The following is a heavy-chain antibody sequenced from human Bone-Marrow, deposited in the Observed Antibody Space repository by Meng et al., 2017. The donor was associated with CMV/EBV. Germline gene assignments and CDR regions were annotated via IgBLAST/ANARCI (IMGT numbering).Heavy chain of an antibody. CDR2: INHSGST. CDR3: ARVKVGGPSGRYFDY. D-gene: IGHD2-15*01. V-gene: IGHV4-34*01. J-gene: IGHJ4*02. Sequence: SETLSLTCAVYGGSFSGYYWSWIRQPPGKGLEWIGEINHSGSTNYNPSLKSRVTISVDTSKNQFSLKLSSVTAADTAVYYCARVKVGGPSGRYFDYWGQGTLVTASS. CDR1: GGSFSGYY.